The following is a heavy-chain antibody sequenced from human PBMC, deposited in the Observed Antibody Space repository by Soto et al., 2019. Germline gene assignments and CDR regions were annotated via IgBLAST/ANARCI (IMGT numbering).Heavy chain of an antibody. CDR2: IYWDDGK. D-gene: IGHD3-16*01. CDR3: AHIPNYYQYDWFDP. J-gene: IGHJ5*02. Sequence: QITLKESGPTLVKPTQTLTLTCTFSGFSLTTRGVGVGWIRQPPGKALECLALIYWDDGKRYSPSLQGRLSITKHTSKNQVVLTMTNVDPVDTATYYCAHIPNYYQYDWFDPWGQGTLVSVSS. V-gene: IGHV2-5*02. CDR1: GFSLTTRGVG.